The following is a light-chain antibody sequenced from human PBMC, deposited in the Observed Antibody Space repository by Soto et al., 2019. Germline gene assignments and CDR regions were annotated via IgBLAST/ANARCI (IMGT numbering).Light chain of an antibody. CDR1: QSISMF. Sequence: DIQMTQSPSTLSASVGDRVTITCRASQSISMFLAWYQQKPGKAPKLLIYDDSNSESGVTSRFSGSGSGTEFSLTISNLQPDDFATYYCQHYKRYPWTFGQGTKVEIK. CDR3: QHYKRYPWT. V-gene: IGKV1-5*01. J-gene: IGKJ1*01. CDR2: DDS.